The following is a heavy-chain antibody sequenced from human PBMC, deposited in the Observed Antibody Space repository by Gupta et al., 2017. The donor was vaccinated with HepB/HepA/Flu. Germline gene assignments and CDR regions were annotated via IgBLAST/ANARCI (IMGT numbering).Heavy chain of an antibody. CDR1: GGTFSNYA. Sequence: QVQLVQSGAEVKKPGSSVKVSCKASGGTFSNYAISWLRQAPGQGLEWMGGIVTMFGSAVYAQEFQGRVTFTADKSTSTAYMELSSLRSGDTAIYYCARDKFTNWFDPWGQGTRVTVSS. CDR2: IVTMFGSA. J-gene: IGHJ5*02. CDR3: ARDKFTNWFDP. V-gene: IGHV1-69*06.